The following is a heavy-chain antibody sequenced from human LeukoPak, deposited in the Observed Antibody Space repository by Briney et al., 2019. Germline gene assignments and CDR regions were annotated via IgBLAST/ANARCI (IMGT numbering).Heavy chain of an antibody. CDR2: IYYSGST. J-gene: IGHJ3*02. D-gene: IGHD6-19*01. CDR3: ARTIAVAGLHDAFDI. CDR1: GGSISSYY. Sequence: SETLSLTCTVSGGSISSYYWSWIRQPPGKGLEWIGYIYYSGSTNYNPSLKSRVTISVDTSKNQFSLKLSSVTAADTAVYYCARTIAVAGLHDAFDIWSQGTMVTVSS. V-gene: IGHV4-59*01.